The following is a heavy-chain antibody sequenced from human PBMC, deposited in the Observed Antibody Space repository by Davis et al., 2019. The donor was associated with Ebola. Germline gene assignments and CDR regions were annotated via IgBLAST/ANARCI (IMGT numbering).Heavy chain of an antibody. J-gene: IGHJ6*02. CDR1: GYTFNSHG. CDR3: ARDLLAARPGGQAYYYYGMDV. Sequence: ASVKVSCKASGYTFNSHGISWVRQAPGQGLEWMAWISAYNGHTNYAQKLQGRVTMTTDTSTSTAYMELRSLRSDDTAVYYCARDLLAARPGGQAYYYYGMDVWGQGTTVTVTS. V-gene: IGHV1-18*01. CDR2: ISAYNGHT. D-gene: IGHD6-6*01.